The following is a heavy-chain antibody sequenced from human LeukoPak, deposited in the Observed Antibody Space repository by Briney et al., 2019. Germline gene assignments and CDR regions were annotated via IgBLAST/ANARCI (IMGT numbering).Heavy chain of an antibody. CDR3: ASATYYYDSSGYYGLYAFDI. CDR2: IKQDGSEK. CDR1: GFTFSSYW. J-gene: IGHJ3*02. V-gene: IGHV3-7*01. D-gene: IGHD3-22*01. Sequence: GGSLRLSCAASGFTFSSYWMSWVRQAPGKGLEWVANIKQDGSEKYYVDSVKGRFTISRDNAKNSLYLQMNSLRAEDTAVYYCASATYYYDSSGYYGLYAFDIWGQGTMVTVSS.